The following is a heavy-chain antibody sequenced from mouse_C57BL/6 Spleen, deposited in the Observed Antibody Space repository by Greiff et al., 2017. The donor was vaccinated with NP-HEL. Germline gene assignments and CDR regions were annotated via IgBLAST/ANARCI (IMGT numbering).Heavy chain of an antibody. CDR2: ISSGSSTI. D-gene: IGHD2-1*01. J-gene: IGHJ4*01. CDR1: GFTFSDYG. CDR3: AIYQMDY. V-gene: IGHV5-17*01. Sequence: DVKLVESGGGLVKPGGSLKLSCAASGFTFSDYGMHWVRQAPEKGLEWVAYISSGSSTIYYADTVKGRFTISRDNAKNTLFLQMTSLRSEDTAMYYCAIYQMDYWGQGTSVTVSS.